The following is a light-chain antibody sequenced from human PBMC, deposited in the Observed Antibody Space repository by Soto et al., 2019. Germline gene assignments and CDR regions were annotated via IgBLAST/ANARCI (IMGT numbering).Light chain of an antibody. CDR1: QSVSSY. J-gene: IGKJ5*01. Sequence: IVLTQSPATLCLSPGERATLSCRASQSVSSYLAWYQQKPGQAPRLLIYDASNRATGIPARFSGSGSGTDFTLTISSLEPEDFAVYYCQQRSNWFTFGQGTRLEIK. V-gene: IGKV3-11*01. CDR2: DAS. CDR3: QQRSNWFT.